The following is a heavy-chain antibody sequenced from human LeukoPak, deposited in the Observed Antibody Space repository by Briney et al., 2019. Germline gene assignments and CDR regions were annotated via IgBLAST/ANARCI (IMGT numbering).Heavy chain of an antibody. D-gene: IGHD7-27*01. J-gene: IGHJ4*02. CDR3: TRDWGFSHLDY. V-gene: IGHV3-49*04. CDR1: GFPFGIYA. Sequence: GGSLRLSCAASGFPFGIYAVTWVRQAPGKGLEWVGLVRSEAYGGTTEYAASVKGRFTISRDDSKSIAYLQMDSLKTEDTALYYCTRDWGFSHLDYWGQGTPVTVSS. CDR2: VRSEAYGGTT.